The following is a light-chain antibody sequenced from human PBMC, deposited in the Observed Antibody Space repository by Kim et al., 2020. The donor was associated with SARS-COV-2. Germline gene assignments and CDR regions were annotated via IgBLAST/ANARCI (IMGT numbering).Light chain of an antibody. Sequence: PGVRITLSSRTSQTGDGHTFAWYQQNPGQAPRLLIYGASNRATGIPDRFSGSASVPDFTLTISRLESEDFAVYYCQQYGGSSKYTFDRGTKLEI. J-gene: IGKJ2*01. V-gene: IGKV3-20*01. CDR3: QQYGGSSKYT. CDR1: QTGDGHT. CDR2: GAS.